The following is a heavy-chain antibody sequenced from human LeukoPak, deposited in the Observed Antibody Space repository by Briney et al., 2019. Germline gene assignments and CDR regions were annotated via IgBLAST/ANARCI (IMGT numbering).Heavy chain of an antibody. CDR1: GGSICRSSYY. J-gene: IGHJ4*02. V-gene: IGHV4-39*01. CDR2: IYYRGST. CDR3: ARSRDGYNRGSFDS. D-gene: IGHD5-24*01. Sequence: SETLSLTCTVSGGSICRSSYYWGWIRQPPGKGLEWIGSIYYRGSTYYNPSLKSRVTISVDTSKNQFSLKLSSVTAADTAVYYCARSRDGYNRGSFDSWGQGALVTVSS.